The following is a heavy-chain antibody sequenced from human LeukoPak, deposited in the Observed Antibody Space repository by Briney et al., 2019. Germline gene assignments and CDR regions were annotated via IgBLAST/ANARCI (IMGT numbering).Heavy chain of an antibody. V-gene: IGHV4-4*07. CDR2: IYTSGST. J-gene: IGHJ6*02. CDR1: GGSISSYY. D-gene: IGHD2-2*02. CDR3: ARGRQSVVVPAAIWGGYYGMDV. Sequence: SETLSLTCTVSGGSISSYYWSWIRQPAGKGLEWIGRIYTSGSTNYNPSLKSRVTMSVDTSKNQFSLKLSSVTAADTAVYYCARGRQSVVVPAAIWGGYYGMDVWGQETTVTVSS.